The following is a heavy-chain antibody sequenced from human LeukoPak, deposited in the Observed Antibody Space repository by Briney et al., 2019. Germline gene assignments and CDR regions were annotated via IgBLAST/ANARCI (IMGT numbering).Heavy chain of an antibody. CDR2: INHSGST. D-gene: IGHD6-6*01. J-gene: IGHJ6*03. V-gene: IGHV4-34*01. CDR1: GGSFSGYY. CDR3: ARERRSSSSYYYYYRDV. Sequence: SETLSLTCAVYGGSFSGYYWSWIRQPPGKGLEWIGEINHSGSTNYNPSLKSRVTISVDTSKNQFSLKLSSVTAADTAVYYCARERRSSSSYYYYYRDVWGKGTTVTVSS.